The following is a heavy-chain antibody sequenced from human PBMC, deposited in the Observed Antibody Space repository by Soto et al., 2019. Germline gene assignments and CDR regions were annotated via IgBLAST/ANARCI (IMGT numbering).Heavy chain of an antibody. CDR2: INPSGGST. Sequence: ASVKVSCKASGYTFTSYYMHWVRQAPGQGLEWMGIINPSGGSTSYAQKFQGRVTMTRDTSTSTVYMELSSLRSEDTAVYYCASGGYYYDSSGSHDAFDIWGQGTMVTVSS. CDR3: ASGGYYYDSSGSHDAFDI. D-gene: IGHD3-22*01. V-gene: IGHV1-46*01. CDR1: GYTFTSYY. J-gene: IGHJ3*02.